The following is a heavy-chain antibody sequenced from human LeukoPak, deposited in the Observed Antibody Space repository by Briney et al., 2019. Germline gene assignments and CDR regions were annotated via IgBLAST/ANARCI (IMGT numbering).Heavy chain of an antibody. CDR3: ARVKRGYSYGQYPSDY. Sequence: GGSLRLSCAASGFTFSSYSMNWVRQAPGKGLEWVSSISSSSSYIYYADSVKGRFTISRDSAKNSLYLQMNSLRAEDTAVYYCARVKRGYSYGQYPSDYWGQGTLVTVSS. CDR1: GFTFSSYS. V-gene: IGHV3-21*01. CDR2: ISSSSSYI. D-gene: IGHD5-18*01. J-gene: IGHJ4*02.